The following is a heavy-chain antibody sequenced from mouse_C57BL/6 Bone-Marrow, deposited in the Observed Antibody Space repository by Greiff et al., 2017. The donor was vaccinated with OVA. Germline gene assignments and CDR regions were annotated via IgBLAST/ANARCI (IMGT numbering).Heavy chain of an antibody. D-gene: IGHD2-5*01. CDR2: IDPETGGT. J-gene: IGHJ3*01. CDR3: SYYSNYAGFAY. CDR1: GYTFTDYE. V-gene: IGHV1-15*01. Sequence: QVQLKESGAELVRPGASVTLSCKASGYTFTDYEMHWVKQTPVHGLEWIGAIDPETGGTAYNQKFKGKAILTADKSSSTAYMELRSLTSEDSAVYYCSYYSNYAGFAYWGQGTLVTVSA.